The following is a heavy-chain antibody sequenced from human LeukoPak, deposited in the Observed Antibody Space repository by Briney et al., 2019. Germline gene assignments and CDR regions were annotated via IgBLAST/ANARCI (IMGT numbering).Heavy chain of an antibody. CDR3: ANDPKFTGENDTWFDP. Sequence: GGSLRLSCAASGFTFSSYGMHWVRQAPGKGLEWVAFIRYDGSNKYYADSVKGRFTISRDNSKNTLYLQMNSLRAEDTAVYYCANDPKFTGENDTWFDPWGQGTLVTVSS. CDR2: IRYDGSNK. CDR1: GFTFSSYG. J-gene: IGHJ5*02. V-gene: IGHV3-30*02. D-gene: IGHD3-10*01.